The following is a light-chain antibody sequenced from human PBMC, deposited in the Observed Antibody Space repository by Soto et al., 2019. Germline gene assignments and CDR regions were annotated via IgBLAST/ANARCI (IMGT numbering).Light chain of an antibody. V-gene: IGKV3D-15*01. CDR3: QQYGSSPQT. CDR1: QSVDND. CDR2: DAS. Sequence: EIVMTQSPATLSVSPVDRATLSCRASQSVDNDLAWYQQKPGQPPRLLIYDASTRATGIPARFSGSQSGTEFTLTISRLEPEDFAVYYCQQYGSSPQTFGQGTKVDIK. J-gene: IGKJ1*01.